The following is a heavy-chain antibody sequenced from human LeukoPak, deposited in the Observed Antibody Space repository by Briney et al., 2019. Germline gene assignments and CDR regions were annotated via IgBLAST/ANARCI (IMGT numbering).Heavy chain of an antibody. V-gene: IGHV1-69*13. CDR2: IIPIFGTS. D-gene: IGHD5-24*01. CDR1: GYTFSGYY. CDR3: ARPAKPMTTIFIYFDY. J-gene: IGHJ4*02. Sequence: SVKVSCKAYGYTFSGYYMHWVRQAPGQGLEWMGGIIPIFGTSNYAQKFQGRVTITADESTSTAYMELTSLRSEDTAVYYCARPAKPMTTIFIYFDYWGQGTLVTVSS.